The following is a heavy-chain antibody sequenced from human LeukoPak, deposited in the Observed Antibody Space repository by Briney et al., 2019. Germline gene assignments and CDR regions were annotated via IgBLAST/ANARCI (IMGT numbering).Heavy chain of an antibody. V-gene: IGHV4-59*01. CDR2: IYSSGST. D-gene: IGHD3-9*01. CDR3: GRAASDYDILTGYIPAPFNY. CDR1: GGSISSSY. J-gene: IGHJ4*02. Sequence: SETLSLTCTVSGGSISSSYWSWVRQPPQKGLEWVGGIYSSGSTNYNPSLKSRVTISVDTSKNQFSLRLSSVTAADTAVYYCGRAASDYDILTGYIPAPFNYWGQGTLVTVSS.